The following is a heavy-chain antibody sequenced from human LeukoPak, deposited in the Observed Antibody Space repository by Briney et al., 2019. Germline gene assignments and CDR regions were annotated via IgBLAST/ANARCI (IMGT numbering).Heavy chain of an antibody. CDR1: GGTFSSYA. CDR3: ASTSSGDYYYYYGMDV. V-gene: IGHV1-69*01. D-gene: IGHD6-6*01. CDR2: IIPIFGTA. J-gene: IGHJ6*02. Sequence: SVKVSCKASGGTFSSYAISWVRQAPGQGLEWMGGIIPIFGTANYAQKFQGRVTTTADESTSTAYMELSSLRSEDTAVYYCASTSSGDYYYYYGMDVWGQGTTVTVSS.